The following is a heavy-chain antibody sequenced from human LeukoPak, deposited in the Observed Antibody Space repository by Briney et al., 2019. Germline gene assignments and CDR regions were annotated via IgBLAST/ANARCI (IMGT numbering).Heavy chain of an antibody. D-gene: IGHD6-19*01. CDR1: GYTFTSYG. Sequence: ASVKVSCKASGYTFTSYGISWVRQAPGQGLEWMGWISAYNGNTNYAQKLQGRVTMTTDTSTSTAYMELRSLRSDDTAVYYCAIDSSDWYRPNYWGQGTLVTVSS. CDR2: ISAYNGNT. V-gene: IGHV1-18*01. J-gene: IGHJ4*02. CDR3: AIDSSDWYRPNY.